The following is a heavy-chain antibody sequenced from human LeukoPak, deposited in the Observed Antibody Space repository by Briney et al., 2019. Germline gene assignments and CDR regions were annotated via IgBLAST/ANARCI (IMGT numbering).Heavy chain of an antibody. V-gene: IGHV3-30*18. CDR2: ISYDGSNK. Sequence: GRSLRLSCAAPGYTLSIYGMHGVRQAPGKGLEWVAVISYDGSNKYYADSVKGRFTISRDNSKNTLYLQMNSLRAEDTAVYYCAKATAGTTRGEGNWFDPWGQGTLVTVSS. CDR1: GYTLSIYG. J-gene: IGHJ5*02. CDR3: AKATAGTTRGEGNWFDP. D-gene: IGHD1-7*01.